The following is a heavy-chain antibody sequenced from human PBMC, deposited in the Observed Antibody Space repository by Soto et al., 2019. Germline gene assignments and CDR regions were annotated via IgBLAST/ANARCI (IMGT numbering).Heavy chain of an antibody. CDR2: IYSNDDK. D-gene: IGHD4-17*01. V-gene: IGHV2-5*01. CDR1: GFSLSTSGVG. Sequence: QITLKESGPTLVKPTQTLTLTCTFSGFSLSTSGVGVVWIRRPPGKALEWLALIYSNDDKRYSPSLKSRLTITKDTSKNQVVLTMTNVDPVDTATYYCAHRFDDGANSVWGQGTMVTVSS. J-gene: IGHJ3*01. CDR3: AHRFDDGANSV.